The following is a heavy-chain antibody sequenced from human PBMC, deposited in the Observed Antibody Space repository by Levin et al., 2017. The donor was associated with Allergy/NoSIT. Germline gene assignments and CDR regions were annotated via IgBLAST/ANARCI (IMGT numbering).Heavy chain of an antibody. CDR1: GGSISSSSYY. Sequence: ESLKISCSVSGGSISSSSYYWGWIRQPPGKGLEWIGSVYHSGSTFYNAALKSRVTISVDTSKNQFSLNLTSMTAADTAVYYCARDYLALYYYYGMDVWGQGTAVTVSS. V-gene: IGHV4-39*07. CDR3: ARDYLALYYYYGMDV. CDR2: VYHSGST. J-gene: IGHJ6*02.